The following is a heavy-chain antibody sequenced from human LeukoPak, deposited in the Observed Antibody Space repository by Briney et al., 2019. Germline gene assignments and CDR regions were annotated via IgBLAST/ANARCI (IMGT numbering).Heavy chain of an antibody. V-gene: IGHV4-34*01. CDR3: ARGAAAGTSASAY. Sequence: SETLSLTCAVYGGSFSGYYWSWIRQPPGKGLEWIGEINHSGSTNYNPSLKSRVTISVDTSKNQFSLKLSSVTAADTAVYYCARGAAAGTSASAYWGQGTLVTVSS. J-gene: IGHJ4*02. CDR2: INHSGST. CDR1: GGSFSGYY. D-gene: IGHD6-13*01.